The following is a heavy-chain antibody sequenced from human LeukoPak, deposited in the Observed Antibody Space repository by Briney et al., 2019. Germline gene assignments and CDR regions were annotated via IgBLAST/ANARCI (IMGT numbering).Heavy chain of an antibody. D-gene: IGHD1-1*01. CDR1: GFTFSSYG. V-gene: IGHV3-30*02. CDR2: ISFSGSSV. J-gene: IGHJ4*02. CDR3: AKPTTGSPTAAGLDC. Sequence: PGGSLRLSCAASGFTFSSYGMYWVRQAPGKGLEWVSYISFSGSSVHYADSVKGRFTISRDNSKSTLFLQMNSLRPEDTAVYYCAKPTTGSPTAAGLDCWGQGTLVTVSS.